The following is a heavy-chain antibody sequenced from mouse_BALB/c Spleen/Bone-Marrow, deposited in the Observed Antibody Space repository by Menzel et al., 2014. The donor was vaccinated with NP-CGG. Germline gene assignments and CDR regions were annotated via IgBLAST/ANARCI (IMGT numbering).Heavy chain of an antibody. V-gene: IGHV5-9-2*01. Sequence: EVQLVESGGGLVKSGGSLKLSCAASGFTFNSYGMSWVRQTPEKRLEWVATISGGGSYTFYPDSVKGRFTISRDNAKNNLYLQLSSLRSEDTALYCCARHAYYDQTEVSFVYWGQGTLVTVSA. D-gene: IGHD2-4*01. CDR2: ISGGGSYT. CDR3: ARHAYYDQTEVSFVY. CDR1: GFTFNSYG. J-gene: IGHJ3*01.